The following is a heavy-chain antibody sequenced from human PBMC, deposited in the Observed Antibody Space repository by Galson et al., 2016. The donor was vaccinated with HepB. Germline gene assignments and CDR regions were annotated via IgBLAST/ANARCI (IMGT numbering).Heavy chain of an antibody. CDR1: GASVTTNSYY. J-gene: IGHJ4*02. CDR3: VSGGWYRNDY. D-gene: IGHD6-19*01. CDR2: PYSGGNS. Sequence: SETLSLTCTVSGASVTTNSYYWGWIRQSPGRGLEWIGTPYSGGNSYQNPSLKSRVVVSVDTSKNHFSLKLTSMTAADTAVYFCVSGGWYRNDYWGQGTLVTVSS. V-gene: IGHV4-39*07.